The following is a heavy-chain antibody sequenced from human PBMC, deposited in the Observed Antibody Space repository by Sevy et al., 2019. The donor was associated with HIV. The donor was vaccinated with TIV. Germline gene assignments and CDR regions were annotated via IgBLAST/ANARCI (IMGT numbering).Heavy chain of an antibody. CDR1: GGSFSDYY. V-gene: IGHV4-34*01. D-gene: IGHD6-19*01. CDR3: ARGRYRGSGWPGDYYYYGMDV. CDR2: INHSGST. J-gene: IGHJ6*02. Sequence: SETLSLTCAVSGGSFSDYYWSWIRQSPEKGLEWIGEINHSGSTHYKPFLKSRVTISVDTSKNQFSLKVKSVTAADTAVYFCARGRYRGSGWPGDYYYYGMDVWGQGTTVTVSS.